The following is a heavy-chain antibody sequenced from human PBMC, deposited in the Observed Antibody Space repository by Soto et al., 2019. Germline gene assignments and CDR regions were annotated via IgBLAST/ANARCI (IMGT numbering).Heavy chain of an antibody. CDR3: YSSSSPDRAPRPGMDV. Sequence: QMQLVQSGPEVKKPGTSVKVSCKASGFTFTSSAMQWVRQARGQRLEWIGWIVVGSGNTNYAQKFQERVTITRDMSTSTAYMELSSLRSEDTAVYYCYSSSSPDRAPRPGMDVWGKGTTVTVSS. CDR1: GFTFTSSA. CDR2: IVVGSGNT. J-gene: IGHJ6*04. V-gene: IGHV1-58*02. D-gene: IGHD6-6*01.